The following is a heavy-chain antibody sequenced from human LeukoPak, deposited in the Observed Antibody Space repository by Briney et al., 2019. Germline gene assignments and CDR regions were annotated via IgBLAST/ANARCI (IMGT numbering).Heavy chain of an antibody. CDR3: ARGVDTAYYYYYYGMDV. Sequence: PSETLSLTCTVSGGSISSYYWSWIRQPPGKGLEWIGYIYYSGSTNYNPSLKSRVTISVDTSKNQFSLKLSSVTAADTAVYYCARGVDTAYYYYYYGMDVWGQGTTVTVSS. D-gene: IGHD5-18*01. CDR2: IYYSGST. J-gene: IGHJ6*02. V-gene: IGHV4-59*12. CDR1: GGSISSYY.